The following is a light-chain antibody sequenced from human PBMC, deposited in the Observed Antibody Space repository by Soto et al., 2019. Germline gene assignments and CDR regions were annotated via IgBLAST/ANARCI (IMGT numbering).Light chain of an antibody. CDR3: QQRSNWPPTWT. Sequence: EIVLTQSPATLSLSPGQRATLSCRASQSVSTYLAWYQQKLGQAPRLLIYDASTRATGIPARFSGSGSGTDFTLTISSLEPEDFAVYYCQQRSNWPPTWTFGQGTKVEIK. CDR2: DAS. CDR1: QSVSTY. J-gene: IGKJ1*01. V-gene: IGKV3-11*01.